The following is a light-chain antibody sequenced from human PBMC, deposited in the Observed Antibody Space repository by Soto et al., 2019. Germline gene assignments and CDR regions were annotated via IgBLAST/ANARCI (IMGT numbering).Light chain of an antibody. Sequence: DIQLTQSPSSLSASEGDRVTLTCRASQSISTQLNWYRQKPGKAPELLIYSISNLQSGVPPRFSGSGSGTDFTLTISSLQPEDFATYYCRQSYSTPRTFGQGTKVDIK. CDR3: RQSYSTPRT. V-gene: IGKV1-39*01. CDR1: QSISTQ. CDR2: SIS. J-gene: IGKJ2*02.